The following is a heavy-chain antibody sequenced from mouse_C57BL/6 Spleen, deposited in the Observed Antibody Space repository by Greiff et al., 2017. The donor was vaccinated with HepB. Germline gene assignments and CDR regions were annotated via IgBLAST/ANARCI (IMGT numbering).Heavy chain of an antibody. CDR3: ARRGSYYSNYGYFDY. CDR1: GYTFTSYW. Sequence: QVQLQQPGAELVKPGASVKLSCKASGYTFTSYWMQWVKQRPGQGLEWIGEIDPSDSYTNYNQKFKGQATLTVDTSSSTAYLQLSSLTSEDSAVYYCARRGSYYSNYGYFDYWGQGTTLTVSS. D-gene: IGHD2-5*01. V-gene: IGHV1-50*01. CDR2: IDPSDSYT. J-gene: IGHJ2*01.